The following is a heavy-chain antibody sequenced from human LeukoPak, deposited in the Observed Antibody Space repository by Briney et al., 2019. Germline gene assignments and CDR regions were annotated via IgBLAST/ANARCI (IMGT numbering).Heavy chain of an antibody. CDR2: ISGNGYST. Sequence: GGSLRLSCAASGFTFSNHAMNWVRQAPGKGLEWVSGISGNGYSTYYADSVKGRFTISRDNSKNTLSLQMNSLRAEDTAVYFCAKGRYSGYDSKDSWGQGTLVTVSS. D-gene: IGHD5-12*01. J-gene: IGHJ4*02. V-gene: IGHV3-23*01. CDR1: GFTFSNHA. CDR3: AKGRYSGYDSKDS.